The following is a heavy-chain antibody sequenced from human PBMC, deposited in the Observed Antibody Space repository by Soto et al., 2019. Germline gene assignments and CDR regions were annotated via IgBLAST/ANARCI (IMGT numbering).Heavy chain of an antibody. D-gene: IGHD1-26*01. CDR3: ARPQGGSDWLDP. Sequence: GESLKISCKTSGYSFTSYWIIWVRQMPGRGLEWMGRIDPSDSYTDHNPAVQGHMIISSDNSTSTVYLQLSTLKASDNGMYYCARPQGGSDWLDPWGQGTLVNVCS. J-gene: IGHJ5*02. V-gene: IGHV5-10-1*01. CDR2: IDPSDSYT. CDR1: GYSFTSYW.